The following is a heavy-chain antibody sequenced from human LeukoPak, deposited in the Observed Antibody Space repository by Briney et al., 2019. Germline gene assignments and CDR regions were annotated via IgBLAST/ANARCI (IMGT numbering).Heavy chain of an antibody. CDR1: GFTFSSYA. CDR2: ISYDGSIK. V-gene: IGHV3-30*01. J-gene: IGHJ5*02. Sequence: GRSLRLSCAASGFTFSSYAMHWVRQAPGKGLEWVAVISYDGSIKYYADSVKGRITISRDNSKNTLFLQMNSLRAEDTAVYYCARGTYEYTSSQSQFDPWGQGTLVTVSS. CDR3: ARGTYEYTSSQSQFDP. D-gene: IGHD6-6*01.